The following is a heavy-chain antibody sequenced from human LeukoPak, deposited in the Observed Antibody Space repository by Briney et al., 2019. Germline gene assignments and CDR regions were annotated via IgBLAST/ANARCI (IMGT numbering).Heavy chain of an antibody. V-gene: IGHV3-33*06. D-gene: IGHD4-11*01. CDR3: AKDAQRGFDYSNSFQY. CDR2: IWSDATNM. J-gene: IGHJ4*02. Sequence: GGSLRLSCAASGFIFTNYGFHWVRQTPGKGLEWVAAIWSDATNMYYGNSVKGRFFIQRDDFQNTVYLEMSSLRAEDTAVYYCAKDAQRGFDYSNSFQYWGQGSLVTVSS. CDR1: GFIFTNYG.